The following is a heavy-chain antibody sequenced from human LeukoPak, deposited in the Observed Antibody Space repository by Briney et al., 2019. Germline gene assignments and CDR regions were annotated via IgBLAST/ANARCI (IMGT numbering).Heavy chain of an antibody. V-gene: IGHV4-39*07. CDR1: GGSISSSSYY. D-gene: IGHD1-26*01. Sequence: PSETLSLTFTVSGGSISSSSYYWGWIRQPPGKGLEWIGSIYYSGSTYYNPSLKSRVTISVDTSKNQFSLNLNSVTAADTAVYYCAMYSGSYLDAFDIWGQGTMVTVSS. CDR2: IYYSGST. CDR3: AMYSGSYLDAFDI. J-gene: IGHJ3*02.